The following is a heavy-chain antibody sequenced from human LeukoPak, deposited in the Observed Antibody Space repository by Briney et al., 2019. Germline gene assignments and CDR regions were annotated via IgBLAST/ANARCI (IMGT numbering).Heavy chain of an antibody. J-gene: IGHJ6*03. CDR1: GGSISSYY. Sequence: SETLSLACTVSGGSISSYYWSWIRQPPGKGLEWIGYIYYSGSTNYNPSLKSRVTISVDTSKNQFSLKLSSVTAADTAVYYCARGRMDQPYYYYYYMDVWGKGTTVTVSS. CDR2: IYYSGST. D-gene: IGHD2-2*01. CDR3: ARGRMDQPYYYYYYMDV. V-gene: IGHV4-59*01.